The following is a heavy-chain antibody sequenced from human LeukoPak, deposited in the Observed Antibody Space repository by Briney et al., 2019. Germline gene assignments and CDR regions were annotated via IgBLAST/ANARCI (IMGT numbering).Heavy chain of an antibody. CDR1: GFTFSTYW. J-gene: IGHJ4*02. V-gene: IGHV3-7*01. CDR3: ARDAGCAGGTCFSFYDY. CDR2: IKQDGSQK. D-gene: IGHD2-15*01. Sequence: GGSLRLSCAASGFTFSTYWMTWVRQAPGKGLEWVANIKQDGSQKYYVDSVKGRFTISRDNAKNSLYLQMDSLRAEDTAVYYCARDAGCAGGTCFSFYDYWGQGTLVTVSS.